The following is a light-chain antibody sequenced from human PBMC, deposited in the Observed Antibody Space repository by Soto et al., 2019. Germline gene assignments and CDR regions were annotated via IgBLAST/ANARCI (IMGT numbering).Light chain of an antibody. V-gene: IGLV2-14*01. Sequence: QSALTQPASVSGSPGQSITISCTGASSDIGGYKYVSWYQQYPGEAPKLILYDVNSRPSGVSNRFSGSKSGNTASLTISGPQAVDEADYYCSSYTSTWVFGTGT. J-gene: IGLJ1*01. CDR3: SSYTSTWV. CDR2: DVN. CDR1: SSDIGGYKY.